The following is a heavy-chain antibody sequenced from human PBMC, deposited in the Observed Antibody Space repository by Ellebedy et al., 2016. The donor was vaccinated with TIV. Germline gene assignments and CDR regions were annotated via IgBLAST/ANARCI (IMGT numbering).Heavy chain of an antibody. Sequence: GESLKISCATSGFTFDDYGMSWVRQAPGKGLEWVSGINWNDGSTGYADSVKGRFTISRDNAKNSLYLQMNSLRAEDTALYYCARSDGRYSSGWNNYYYYGMDVWGQGTTVTVSS. J-gene: IGHJ6*02. D-gene: IGHD6-19*01. V-gene: IGHV3-20*04. CDR3: ARSDGRYSSGWNNYYYYGMDV. CDR1: GFTFDDYG. CDR2: INWNDGST.